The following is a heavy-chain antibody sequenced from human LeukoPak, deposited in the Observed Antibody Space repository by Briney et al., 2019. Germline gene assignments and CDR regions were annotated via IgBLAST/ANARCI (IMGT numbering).Heavy chain of an antibody. V-gene: IGHV3-23*01. CDR2: LSGSGITT. CDR1: GFTFSTYV. J-gene: IGHJ4*01. Sequence: GGSLRLSCAASGFTFSTYVMSWVRQAPGKGLEWVSTLSGSGITTYYADSVTGRFTISRDNSKNTLYLQMNSLRAEDTAVYYCAKGIYSSGWSYFDYWGHGTLVTVSS. CDR3: AKGIYSSGWSYFDY. D-gene: IGHD6-19*01.